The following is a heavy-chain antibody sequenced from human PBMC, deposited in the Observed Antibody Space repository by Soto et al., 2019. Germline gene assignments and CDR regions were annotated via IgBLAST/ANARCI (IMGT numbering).Heavy chain of an antibody. D-gene: IGHD3-22*01. V-gene: IGHV1-69*13. CDR2: IIPILGPA. CDR3: ATSYYDSSGYYYWFDP. J-gene: IGHJ5*02. CDR1: GGSFSTYA. Sequence: SVKVSCKVYGGSFSTYAISWVRQAPGQGLEWMGGIIPILGPAKSAQKFRGRITLSADESTTTAYMELNNLRSDDTAVYYCATSYYDSSGYYYWFDPWGQGTLVTVSS.